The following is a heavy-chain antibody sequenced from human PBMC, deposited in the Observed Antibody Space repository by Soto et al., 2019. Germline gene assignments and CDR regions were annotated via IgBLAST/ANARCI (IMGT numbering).Heavy chain of an antibody. CDR3: ARGKDSDGYYYFDY. CDR2: IYSSGGT. Sequence: TSETLSLTCTVSGGSISSGGYYWSWIRQHPGKGLEWIGYIYSSGGTYYHPSLTSRLIVSSDTSKNQFSLRLNSVTAADTAVYYCARGKDSDGYYYFDYWGQGTLVTVSS. V-gene: IGHV4-31*03. D-gene: IGHD3-22*01. J-gene: IGHJ4*02. CDR1: GGSISSGGYY.